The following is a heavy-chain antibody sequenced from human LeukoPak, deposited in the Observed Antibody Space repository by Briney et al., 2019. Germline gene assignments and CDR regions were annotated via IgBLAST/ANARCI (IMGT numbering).Heavy chain of an antibody. CDR3: ARTAYYYDSSGYDDAFDI. D-gene: IGHD3-22*01. CDR1: GFTFSDYY. Sequence: GALRLSCAASGFTFSDYYMSWIRQAPGKGLGWVSHISRSGSTRYYADSLKGRFTISRDNAKNSLYLQMNSLRAEDTAVYYCARTAYYYDSSGYDDAFDIWGQGTMVTVSS. J-gene: IGHJ3*02. V-gene: IGHV3-11*01. CDR2: ISRSGSTR.